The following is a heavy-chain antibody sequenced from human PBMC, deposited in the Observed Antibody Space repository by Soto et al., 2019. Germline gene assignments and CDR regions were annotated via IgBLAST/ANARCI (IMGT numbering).Heavy chain of an antibody. D-gene: IGHD2-2*02. CDR2: IHSAGTT. CDR3: AKNWKACSTSSCYTTTSAFDI. J-gene: IGHJ3*02. CDR1: GFTFSGYA. V-gene: IGHV3-23*01. Sequence: GGSLRLSCAASGFTFSGYAMHWARQAPGKGLEWVSGIHSAGTTYYAESVKGRSTISRDNSKNTLFLEMSSLRAEYTAIYYCAKNWKACSTSSCYTTTSAFDIWGQGTMVTVSS.